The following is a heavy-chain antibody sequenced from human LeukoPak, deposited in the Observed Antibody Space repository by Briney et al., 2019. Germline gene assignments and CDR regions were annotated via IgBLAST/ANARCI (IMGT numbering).Heavy chain of an antibody. D-gene: IGHD6-19*01. CDR2: INHSGST. V-gene: IGHV4-34*01. CDR3: ARGSAGVLGRLFDY. Sequence: LRLSCAASGFSFSVYEMHWVRQPPGKGLEWIGEINHSGSTNYNPSLKSRVTISVDTSKNQFSLKLSSVTAADTAVYYCARGSAGVLGRLFDYWGQGTLVTVSS. J-gene: IGHJ4*02. CDR1: GFSFSVYE.